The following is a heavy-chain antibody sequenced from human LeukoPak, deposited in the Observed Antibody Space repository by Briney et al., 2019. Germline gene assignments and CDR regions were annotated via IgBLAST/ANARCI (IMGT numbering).Heavy chain of an antibody. Sequence: PGRSLRLSCTASGFSFSSYGIHWVRQTPGKGLEWVALVSYDGSNKDYAGSVKGRFTISRDNSKNTVYLQINSLRAEDTAVYYCAREMGSAYFDYWGQGTLVTVSS. CDR2: VSYDGSNK. J-gene: IGHJ4*02. CDR1: GFSFSSYG. D-gene: IGHD3-10*01. CDR3: AREMGSAYFDY. V-gene: IGHV3-33*01.